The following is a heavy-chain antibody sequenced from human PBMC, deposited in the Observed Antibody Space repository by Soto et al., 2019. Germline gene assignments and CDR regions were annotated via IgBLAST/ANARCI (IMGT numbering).Heavy chain of an antibody. CDR2: ISAYNGNT. CDR1: GYTFTSYG. CDR3: ARDRGYGGNSGEEYFDY. V-gene: IGHV1-18*01. Sequence: QVQLVQSGAEVKKPGASVKVSCKASGYTFTSYGISWVRQAPGQGLEWMGWISAYNGNTNYAQKFQGRVTITADESTSTAYMELSSLRSEDTAVYYCARDRGYGGNSGEEYFDYWGQGTLVTVSS. J-gene: IGHJ4*02. D-gene: IGHD4-17*01.